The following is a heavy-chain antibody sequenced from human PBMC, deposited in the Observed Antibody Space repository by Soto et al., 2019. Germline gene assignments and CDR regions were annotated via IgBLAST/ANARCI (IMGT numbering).Heavy chain of an antibody. V-gene: IGHV3-66*01. Sequence: GGLLRLSYAASGLTVSSNYMTWVRQAPGKGLQWVSIINSNSSTYYADSVKGRFTISRDNAKNSLYLQMNSLRAEDTAVYYCARALYSSGWSPGAFDIWGQGTMVTVSS. CDR1: GLTVSSNY. D-gene: IGHD6-19*01. J-gene: IGHJ3*02. CDR3: ARALYSSGWSPGAFDI. CDR2: INSNSST.